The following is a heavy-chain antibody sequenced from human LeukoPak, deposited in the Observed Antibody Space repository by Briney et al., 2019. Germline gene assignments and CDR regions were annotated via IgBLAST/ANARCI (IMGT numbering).Heavy chain of an antibody. D-gene: IGHD2-21*02. Sequence: SETLSLTCTVSGYSISSGYYWGWIRQPPGKGLEWIGSIYHSGSTYYNPSLKSRVTISVDTSKNQFSLKLSSVTAADTGIYYCARRRKVPAQRAGDAFDIWGQGTMVTVSS. V-gene: IGHV4-38-2*02. J-gene: IGHJ3*02. CDR1: GYSISSGYY. CDR3: ARRRKVPAQRAGDAFDI. CDR2: IYHSGST.